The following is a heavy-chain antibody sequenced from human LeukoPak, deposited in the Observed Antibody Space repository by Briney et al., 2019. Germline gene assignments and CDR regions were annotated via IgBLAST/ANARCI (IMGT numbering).Heavy chain of an antibody. J-gene: IGHJ4*02. CDR2: ISAYNGNT. D-gene: IGHD5-18*01. Sequence: ASVKVSCKASGYTFTSYGISWVRQAPGQGLEWIGWISAYNGNTNYAQKLQGRVTITTDTSTSTAYMELRSLRSDDTAVYYCARVLRGYSYGYMDSWGQGAVDPVSS. V-gene: IGHV1-18*01. CDR3: ARVLRGYSYGYMDS. CDR1: GYTFTSYG.